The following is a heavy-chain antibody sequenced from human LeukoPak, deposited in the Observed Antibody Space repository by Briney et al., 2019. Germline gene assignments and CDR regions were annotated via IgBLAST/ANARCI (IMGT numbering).Heavy chain of an antibody. CDR2: INSDGSYT. CDR3: ARDARYSSSWLPDY. CDR1: GFTFSLYR. Sequence: GGSLRLSCAVSGFTFSLYRIHWVRQAPGKGLVWVSHINSDGSYTNYADSVKGRFTVSRDNANNTLYLQMNSLRADDTAVYYCARDARYSSSWLPDYWGQGTLVTVSS. D-gene: IGHD6-13*01. J-gene: IGHJ4*02. V-gene: IGHV3-74*01.